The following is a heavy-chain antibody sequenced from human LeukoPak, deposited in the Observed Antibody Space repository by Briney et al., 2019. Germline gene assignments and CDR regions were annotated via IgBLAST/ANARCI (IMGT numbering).Heavy chain of an antibody. V-gene: IGHV3-21*01. D-gene: IGHD2-21*01. CDR2: ISSRSTYI. J-gene: IGHJ3*02. CDR1: RFTFSTYS. Sequence: PGASLRLYCATSRFTFSTYSMNWVRQAAGPVQELVSSISSRSTYIYYADSVKGRFTISRDNAKNSLYLQMNNLRAEDTAMFYCATSMAQDVDAFHIWGQGTMVTVSS. CDR3: ATSMAQDVDAFHI.